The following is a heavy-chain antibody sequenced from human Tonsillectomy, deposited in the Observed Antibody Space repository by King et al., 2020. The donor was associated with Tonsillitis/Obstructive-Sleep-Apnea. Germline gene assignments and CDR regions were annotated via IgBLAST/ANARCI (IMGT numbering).Heavy chain of an antibody. CDR2: INSNGRTT. CDR3: ARVQYGTHSNYWFDP. J-gene: IGHJ5*02. D-gene: IGHD4-11*01. CDR1: GFTLRNYW. V-gene: IGHV3-74*02. Sequence: VQLVESGGDLVQPGGSLRLSCAASGFTLRNYWMHWVRQAPGKGLVWVSRINSNGRTTDYADSVKGRFTISRDNAKNTLYLQMRSLRAEDTALYYCARVQYGTHSNYWFDPWGHGPLVTVSS.